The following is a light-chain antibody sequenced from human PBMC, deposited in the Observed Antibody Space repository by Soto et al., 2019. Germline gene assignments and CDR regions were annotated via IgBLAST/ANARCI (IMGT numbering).Light chain of an antibody. CDR2: EVN. CDR3: SSWTSSTTQV. V-gene: IGLV2-14*01. J-gene: IGLJ2*01. CDR1: SSDVGGYNF. Sequence: QSALTQPASVSGSPGQSITISCTGTSSDVGGYNFVSWYQQHPGKAPKLMIFEVNNRPSGVSNRFSGSKSGNTASLTISGLQAEYEADYYCSSWTSSTTQVLGGGAKVTVL.